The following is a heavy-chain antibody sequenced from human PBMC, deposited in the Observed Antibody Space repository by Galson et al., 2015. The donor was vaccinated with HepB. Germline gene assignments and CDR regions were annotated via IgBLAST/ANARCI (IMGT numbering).Heavy chain of an antibody. D-gene: IGHD4-17*01. V-gene: IGHV3-11*06. Sequence: SLRLSCAASGFTFSDYYMSWIRQAPGKGLGWVSYISSSSSYTNYADSVKGRFTISRDNAKNSLYLQMNSLRAEDTAVYYCARGGYGDESIGDGMDVWGQGTTVTVSS. CDR2: ISSSSSYT. J-gene: IGHJ6*02. CDR1: GFTFSDYY. CDR3: ARGGYGDESIGDGMDV.